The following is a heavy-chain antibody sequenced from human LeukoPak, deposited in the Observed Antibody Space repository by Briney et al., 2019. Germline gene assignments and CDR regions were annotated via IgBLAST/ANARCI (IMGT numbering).Heavy chain of an antibody. D-gene: IGHD3-3*01. CDR2: IYHSGST. J-gene: IGHJ3*02. V-gene: IGHV4-4*02. Sequence: PSETLSLTCAVSGGSISSSNWWSWVRQPPGKGLEWIGEIYHSGSTNYNPSLKSRVTISVDKSKNQFSLKLSSVTAADTAVYYCARETKGDFWSGSNAFDIWGQGTMVTVSS. CDR3: ARETKGDFWSGSNAFDI. CDR1: GGSISSSNW.